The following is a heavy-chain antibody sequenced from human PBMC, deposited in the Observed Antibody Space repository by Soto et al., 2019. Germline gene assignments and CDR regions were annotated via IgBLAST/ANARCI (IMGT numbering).Heavy chain of an antibody. CDR1: GFSFASGVG. D-gene: IGHD4-4*01. Sequence: QITLKESGPTLVNPTQTLTLTCTFSGFSFASGVGVGWIRQPPGKAPAWLALIYWTDDKRYSPSLRTRLTITKDTSKNQVVLTLTNMDPVDTATYYCARSPYSAFDGTRWFDPWGQGTLVTVSS. V-gene: IGHV2-5*01. J-gene: IGHJ5*02. CDR3: ARSPYSAFDGTRWFDP. CDR2: IYWTDDK.